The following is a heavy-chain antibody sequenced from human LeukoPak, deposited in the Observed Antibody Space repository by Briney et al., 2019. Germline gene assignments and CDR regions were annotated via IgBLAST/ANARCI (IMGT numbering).Heavy chain of an antibody. CDR2: ISSSSSTI. CDR3: ARLWFGDHVPGYYYYYYMDV. V-gene: IGHV3-48*01. D-gene: IGHD3-10*01. Sequence: PGGSLRLSCAASGFTSSSYSMNWVRQAPGKGLEWVSYISSSSSTIYYADSVKGRFTISRDNSKNTLYLQMGSLRAEDMAVYYCARLWFGDHVPGYYYYYYMDVWGKGTTVTISS. J-gene: IGHJ6*03. CDR1: GFTSSSYS.